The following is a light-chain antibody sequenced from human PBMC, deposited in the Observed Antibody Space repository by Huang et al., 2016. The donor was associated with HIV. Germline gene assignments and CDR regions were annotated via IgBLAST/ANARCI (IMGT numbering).Light chain of an antibody. CDR1: QSVDSSL. J-gene: IGKJ2*01. Sequence: EIVMTQSPGTLSLSPGERATLSCRASQSVDSSLLAWYQQKPGQAPRFLLYGTSSRATGIPDRFSGSGAGTDFTLTISRLEPEDFAVYYCQKFGRPYTFGQGTRLEIK. V-gene: IGKV3-20*01. CDR3: QKFGRPYT. CDR2: GTS.